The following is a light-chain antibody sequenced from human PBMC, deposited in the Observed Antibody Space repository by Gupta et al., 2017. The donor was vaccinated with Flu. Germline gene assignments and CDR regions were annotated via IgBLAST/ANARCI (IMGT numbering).Light chain of an antibody. CDR1: QTINNW. J-gene: IGKJ5*01. Sequence: DIHLTQSPSTLSASVGDRVTITCRASQTINNWLAWYQQKPGKVPKLLINKASSLQSGVPSRFSGSGSGTDFTLTTSSLQPDDFATYYCQQYKTYPITFGQGTRLEIK. V-gene: IGKV1-5*03. CDR3: QQYKTYPIT. CDR2: KAS.